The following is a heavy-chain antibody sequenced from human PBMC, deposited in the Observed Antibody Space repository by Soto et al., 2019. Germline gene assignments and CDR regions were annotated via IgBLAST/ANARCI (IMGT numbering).Heavy chain of an antibody. D-gene: IGHD3-9*01. Sequence: SETLCLTCTVAGGSISSYCGSWIRKPPGKGLEWIGYIYYSGSTNYNPSLKSRVTISVDTSKNQFSLKLSSVTAADTAVYYCARSTIPTYFDFWGQGTLVTVSS. CDR2: IYYSGST. V-gene: IGHV4-59*08. CDR3: ARSTIPTYFDF. J-gene: IGHJ4*02. CDR1: GGSISSYC.